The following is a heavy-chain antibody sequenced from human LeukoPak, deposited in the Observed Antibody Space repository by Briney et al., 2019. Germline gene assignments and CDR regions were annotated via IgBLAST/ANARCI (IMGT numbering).Heavy chain of an antibody. D-gene: IGHD6-6*01. CDR3: MRDLSLAAPQGFDY. CDR1: GFIFRRYS. J-gene: IGHJ4*02. CDR2: ISSGSDYI. Sequence: PGGSLRLSCTASGFIFRRYSFNWVRQAPGKGLEWVSTISSGSDYIYYADSVRGRFTISRDNAENSLYLQMNSLRAEDTAVYYCMRDLSLAAPQGFDYWGQGTLVTVSS. V-gene: IGHV3-21*01.